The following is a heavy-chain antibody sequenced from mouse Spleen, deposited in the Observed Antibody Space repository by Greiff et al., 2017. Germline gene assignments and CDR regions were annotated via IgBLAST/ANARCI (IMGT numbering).Heavy chain of an antibody. CDR1: GYSITSDYA. CDR3: ASYYDYDEGFAY. CDR2: ISYSGST. J-gene: IGHJ3*01. V-gene: IGHV3-2*02. D-gene: IGHD2-4*01. Sequence: EVHLVESGPGLVKPSQSLSLTCTVTGYSITSDYAWNWIRQFPGNKLEWMGYISYSGSTSYNPSLKSRISITRDTSKNQFFLQLNSVTTEDTATYYCASYYDYDEGFAYWGQGTLVTVSA.